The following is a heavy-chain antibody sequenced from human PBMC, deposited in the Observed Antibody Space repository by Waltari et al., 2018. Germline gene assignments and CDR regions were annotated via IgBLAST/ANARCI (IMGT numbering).Heavy chain of an antibody. D-gene: IGHD3-3*01. CDR1: GYTFTGYY. CDR3: ARGRYSRLGYDFWSGTDY. Sequence: QVQLVQSGAEVKKPGASVKVSCKASGYTFTGYYMHWVRQAPGQGLEWMGRINPNSGGTNYAQKFQGRVTMTRDTSISTAYMELSRLRSDDTAVYYCARGRYSRLGYDFWSGTDYWGQGTLVTVSS. CDR2: INPNSGGT. V-gene: IGHV1-2*06. J-gene: IGHJ4*02.